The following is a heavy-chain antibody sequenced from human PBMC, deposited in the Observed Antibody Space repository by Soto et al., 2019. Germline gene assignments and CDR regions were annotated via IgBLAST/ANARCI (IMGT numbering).Heavy chain of an antibody. CDR1: GYTFTSYG. Sequence: ASVKVSCKASGYTFTSYGISWVRQAPGQGLEWMGWISAYNGNTNYAQKLQGRVTMTTDTSTSTAYMELRSLRSDDTAVYYCATIRLTIFGVVIEYYFDYWGQGTLVTVSS. CDR2: ISAYNGNT. D-gene: IGHD3-3*01. CDR3: ATIRLTIFGVVIEYYFDY. J-gene: IGHJ4*02. V-gene: IGHV1-18*04.